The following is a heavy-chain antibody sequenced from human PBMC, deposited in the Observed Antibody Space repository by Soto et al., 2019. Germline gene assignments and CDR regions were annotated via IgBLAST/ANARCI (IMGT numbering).Heavy chain of an antibody. V-gene: IGHV3-30*04. Sequence: GGSLRLSCAASGFTFSSYAMHWVRQAPGKGLEWVAVISYDGSNKYYADSVKGRFTISRDNSKNTLYLQMNSLRAEDTAVYYCARDYLPGGAFDIWGQGTMVTVS. D-gene: IGHD3-10*01. CDR1: GFTFSSYA. CDR2: ISYDGSNK. CDR3: ARDYLPGGAFDI. J-gene: IGHJ3*02.